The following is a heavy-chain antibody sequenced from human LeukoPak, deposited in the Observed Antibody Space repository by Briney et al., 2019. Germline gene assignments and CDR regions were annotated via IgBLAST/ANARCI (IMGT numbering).Heavy chain of an antibody. CDR2: IYYSGST. CDR3: ARALVVVPAAILWWFDP. D-gene: IGHD2-2*02. J-gene: IGHJ5*02. V-gene: IGHV4-31*03. Sequence: PSETLSLTCTVSGGSIGSGGYYWSWIRQHPGKGLEWIGYIYYSGSTYYNPSLKSRVTISVDTSKNQFSLKLSSVTAADTAVYYCARALVVVPAAILWWFDPWGQGTLVTVSS. CDR1: GGSIGSGGYY.